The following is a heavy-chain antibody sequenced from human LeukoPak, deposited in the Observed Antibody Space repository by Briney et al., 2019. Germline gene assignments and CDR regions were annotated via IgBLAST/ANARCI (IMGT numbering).Heavy chain of an antibody. CDR1: GFTFSSYW. V-gene: IGHV3-7*01. J-gene: IGHJ4*02. CDR2: IKQDGSEK. D-gene: IGHD3-3*01. CDR3: AREVSPNYDFWSGYYSQFDY. Sequence: GGSLRLSCAASGFTFSSYWMSWVRQAPGKGLEWVANIKQDGSEKYYVDSVKGRFTISRDNAKNSLYLQMNSLRAEDTAVYYCAREVSPNYDFWSGYYSQFDYWGQGTLVTVSS.